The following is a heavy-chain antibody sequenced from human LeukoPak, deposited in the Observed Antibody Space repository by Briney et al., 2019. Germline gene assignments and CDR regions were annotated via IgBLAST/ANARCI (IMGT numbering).Heavy chain of an antibody. D-gene: IGHD4-17*01. CDR1: GFTFSSYS. CDR3: TKKRTTSVTDWFDP. CDR2: ISSSSHRT. Sequence: GASLRLSCVASGFTFSSYSINWVRQAPGKGLEWVAYISSSSHRTYYADSVKGRFTISRDNSKNTLFLQMNSLRVEDTATYYCTKKRTTSVTDWFDPWGQGTLVTVSS. J-gene: IGHJ5*02. V-gene: IGHV3-48*01.